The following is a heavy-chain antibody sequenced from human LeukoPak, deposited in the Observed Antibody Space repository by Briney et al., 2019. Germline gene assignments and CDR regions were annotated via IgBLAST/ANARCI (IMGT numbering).Heavy chain of an antibody. D-gene: IGHD6-13*01. J-gene: IGHJ4*02. CDR1: GFTFSNYE. CDR3: AKDNVAAAGRYFDY. V-gene: IGHV3-30*18. CDR2: ISYDGSNK. Sequence: AGGSLRLSCAASGFTFSNYEFNWVRQAPGKGLEWVALISYDGSNKYFADSVKGRFTISRDNSKSTLYLQMHSLRAEDTAVYYCAKDNVAAAGRYFDYWGQGTLVTVSS.